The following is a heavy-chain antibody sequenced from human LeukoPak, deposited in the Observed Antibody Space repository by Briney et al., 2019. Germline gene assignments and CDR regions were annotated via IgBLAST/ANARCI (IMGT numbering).Heavy chain of an antibody. J-gene: IGHJ6*02. D-gene: IGHD3-10*01. V-gene: IGHV1-2*02. Sequence: ASVKVSCKASGYTFTGYYMHWVRQAPGQGLEWMGWINPNSGGTNYAQKFQGRVTMTRDTSISTAYMELSRLRSDDTAVYYCARWHYYGSGSYYNEYYYYYGMDVRGQGTTVTVSS. CDR1: GYTFTGYY. CDR2: INPNSGGT. CDR3: ARWHYYGSGSYYNEYYYYYGMDV.